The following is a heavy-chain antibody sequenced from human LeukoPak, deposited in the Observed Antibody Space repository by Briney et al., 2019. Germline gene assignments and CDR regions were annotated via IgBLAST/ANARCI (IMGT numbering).Heavy chain of an antibody. CDR1: GFTFSSYW. CDR3: ARGLGYCSGGSCSDY. J-gene: IGHJ4*02. D-gene: IGHD2-15*01. Sequence: GGSLRLSCAASGFTFSSYWMHWVRQAPGKGLVWVSCMNTDGSTTTYADSVKGRFTVSRDNTKNTLYLQMNSLRAEDTAVYYCARGLGYCSGGSCSDYWGQGTLVTASS. CDR2: MNTDGSTT. V-gene: IGHV3-74*01.